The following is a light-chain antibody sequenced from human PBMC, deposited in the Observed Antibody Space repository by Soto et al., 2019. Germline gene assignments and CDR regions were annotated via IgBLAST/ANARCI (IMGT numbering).Light chain of an antibody. Sequence: EIMMTQFPATLSVSPGERATLSCRASQSVSNNLAWYQQKPGQAPRLLIYGASTRATGIPARFSGSGSVTQFTLTISSLQSEDFAVYYCQQYNNWPPYTFGQGTKLEIK. J-gene: IGKJ2*01. CDR3: QQYNNWPPYT. CDR2: GAS. V-gene: IGKV3D-15*01. CDR1: QSVSNN.